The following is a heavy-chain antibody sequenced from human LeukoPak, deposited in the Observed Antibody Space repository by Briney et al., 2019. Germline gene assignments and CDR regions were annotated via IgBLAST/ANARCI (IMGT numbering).Heavy chain of an antibody. D-gene: IGHD6-13*01. CDR2: IKQDGSEK. CDR1: GFTFSIYA. CDR3: ARESSSSSWYPLGY. V-gene: IGHV3-7*03. J-gene: IGHJ4*02. Sequence: GGSLRLSCAASGFTFSIYAMSWVRQAPGKGLEWVANIKQDGSEKYYVDSVKGRFTISRDNAKNSLYLQMNSLRAEDTAVYYCARESSSSSWYPLGYWGQGTLVTVSS.